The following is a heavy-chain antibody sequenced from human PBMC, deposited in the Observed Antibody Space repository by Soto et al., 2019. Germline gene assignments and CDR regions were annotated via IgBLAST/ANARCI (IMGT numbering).Heavy chain of an antibody. CDR1: GGTFSSYA. V-gene: IGHV1-69*13. D-gene: IGHD3-9*01. J-gene: IGHJ6*02. Sequence: SVKVSCKASGGTFSSYAISWVRQAPGQGLEWMGGIIPIFGTANYAQKFQGRVTITADESTSTAYMELSSLRSEDTAVYYCARDGIDILTEYYYYGMDVWGQGTTVTVSS. CDR2: IIPIFGTA. CDR3: ARDGIDILTEYYYYGMDV.